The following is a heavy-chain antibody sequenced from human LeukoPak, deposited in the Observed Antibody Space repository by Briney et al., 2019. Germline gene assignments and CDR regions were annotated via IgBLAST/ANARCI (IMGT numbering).Heavy chain of an antibody. J-gene: IGHJ4*02. CDR1: GFTFSSYA. V-gene: IGHV3-23*01. CDR3: AKDGARDGYNYPDY. CDR2: IGAGGTFT. Sequence: GGSLRLSCTASGFTFSSYAMNWVRQAPGKGLEWVSGIGAGGTFTYYADSVKGRFTISRDNSRNTLYLQMNSLRADDTAVYYCAKDGARDGYNYPDYWGQGTLVTVSS. D-gene: IGHD5-24*01.